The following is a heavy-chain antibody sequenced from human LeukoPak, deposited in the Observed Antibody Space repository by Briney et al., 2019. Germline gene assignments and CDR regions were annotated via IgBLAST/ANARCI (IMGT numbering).Heavy chain of an antibody. D-gene: IGHD4-17*01. CDR2: INHSGST. CDR1: GGSFSGYY. Sequence: SETLSLTCAVYGGSFSGYYWSWIRQPPGKGLEWIGEINHSGSTNYNPSLKSRVTISVDTSKNLFSLKLSSVTAADTAVYYWARLYGLQDVWGQGTTVTVSS. CDR3: ARLYGLQDV. V-gene: IGHV4-34*01. J-gene: IGHJ6*02.